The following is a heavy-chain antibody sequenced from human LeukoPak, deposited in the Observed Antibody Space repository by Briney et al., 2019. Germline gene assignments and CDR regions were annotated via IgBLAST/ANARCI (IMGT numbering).Heavy chain of an antibody. V-gene: IGHV1-69*13. CDR2: IIPIFGTA. CDR3: ASRGRDGYNYYGY. CDR1: GGTFSSYA. D-gene: IGHD5-24*01. Sequence: SVKVSCKASGGTFSSYAISWVRQAPGQGLEWMGGIIPIFGTAKYAQKFQGRVTITADESTSTAYMELSSLRSEDTAVYYCASRGRDGYNYYGYWGQGTLVTVSS. J-gene: IGHJ4*02.